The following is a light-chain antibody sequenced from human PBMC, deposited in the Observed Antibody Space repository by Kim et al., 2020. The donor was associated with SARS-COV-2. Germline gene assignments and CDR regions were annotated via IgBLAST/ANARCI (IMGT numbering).Light chain of an antibody. V-gene: IGKV1-5*01. J-gene: IGKJ1*01. CDR2: HAS. CDR1: QSISGW. Sequence: STLPPSVGDIVTTTCRASQSISGWLAWYQQKPGKAPKLLIYHASTLQGGVPSRFSGSGSGTEFTLTINNLQPDDFATYYCQHLGTFGLGTKVDIK. CDR3: QHLGT.